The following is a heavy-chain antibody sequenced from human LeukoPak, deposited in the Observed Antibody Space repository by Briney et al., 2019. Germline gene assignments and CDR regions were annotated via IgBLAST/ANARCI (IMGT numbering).Heavy chain of an antibody. D-gene: IGHD6-19*01. CDR1: GGTFSSYA. CDR2: IIPIFGTA. J-gene: IGHJ4*02. CDR3: ARGRYSSGWPFDY. V-gene: IGHV1-69*05. Sequence: ASVKVSCKASGGTFSSYAISWVRQAPGQGLEWMGRIIPIFGTANYAQKFQGRVTITTDESTSTAYMELSSLRSEDTAAYYCARGRYSSGWPFDYWGQGTLVTVSS.